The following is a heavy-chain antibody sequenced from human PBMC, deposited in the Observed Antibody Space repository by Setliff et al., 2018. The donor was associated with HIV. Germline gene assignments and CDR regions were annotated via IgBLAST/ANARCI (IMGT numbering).Heavy chain of an antibody. J-gene: IGHJ4*02. CDR3: ASGEYSYGYRFDY. CDR1: GVSISDYY. CDR2: IYFSGST. V-gene: IGHV4-59*13. Sequence: SETLSLTCTVSGVSISDYYWSWIRQPPGKGLEWIGYIYFSGSTNYNPSLKSRVTMSLDTSKSHFSLKLSSVTAADTAVYYCASGEYSYGYRFDYWGQGTLVTVSS. D-gene: IGHD5-18*01.